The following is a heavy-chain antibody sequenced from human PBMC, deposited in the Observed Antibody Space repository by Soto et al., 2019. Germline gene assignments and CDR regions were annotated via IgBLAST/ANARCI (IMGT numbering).Heavy chain of an antibody. CDR2: TYSRGST. V-gene: IGHV4-30-4*01. CDR3: ARSLYPNYGDWPYFDY. Sequence: QVHLQESGPGLVRPSQTLSLTCTVSGASITSGDSYWSWIRQPPGKGMEWTGYTYSRGSTYYNPSLRCRFTISIDTSKNPFSLRLSSVTAADTAVYYCARSLYPNYGDWPYFDYWGQGTLLTVSS. D-gene: IGHD4-17*01. J-gene: IGHJ4*02. CDR1: GASITSGDSY.